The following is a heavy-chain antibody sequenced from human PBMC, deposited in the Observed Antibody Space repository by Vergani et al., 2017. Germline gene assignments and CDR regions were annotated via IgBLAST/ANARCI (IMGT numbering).Heavy chain of an antibody. V-gene: IGHV3-33*01. D-gene: IGHD6-19*01. CDR2: IWYDGSNK. Sequence: QVQLVESGGGVVQPGRSLRLSCAASGFTFSSYGMHWVRQAPGKWLAWVAVIWYDGSNKYYADSVKGRFTISRDNSKNTLYLQMNSLRAEDTAGYYCARDLRFMQWLGKGDAFDIWGQGTMVTVSS. CDR1: GFTFSSYG. J-gene: IGHJ3*02. CDR3: ARDLRFMQWLGKGDAFDI.